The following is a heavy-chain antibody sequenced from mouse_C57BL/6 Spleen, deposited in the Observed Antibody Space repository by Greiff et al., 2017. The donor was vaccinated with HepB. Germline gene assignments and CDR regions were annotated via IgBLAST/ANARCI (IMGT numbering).Heavy chain of an antibody. CDR3: AKNMGLRYPYFDY. Sequence: VMLVESGPGLVQPSQSLSITCTVSGFSLTSYGVHWVRQSPGKGLEWLGVIWRGGSTDYNAAFMSRLSITKDNSKSQVFFKMNSLQADDTAIYYCAKNMGLRYPYFDYWGQGTTLTVSS. D-gene: IGHD1-1*01. CDR2: IWRGGST. V-gene: IGHV2-5*01. J-gene: IGHJ2*01. CDR1: GFSLTSYG.